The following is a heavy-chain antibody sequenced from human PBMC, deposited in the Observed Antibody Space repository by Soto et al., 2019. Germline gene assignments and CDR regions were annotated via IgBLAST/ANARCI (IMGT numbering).Heavy chain of an antibody. V-gene: IGHV3-30*18. CDR3: AKDRGWSSADLDY. CDR1: GFTFSSFG. CDR2: MSYDGSKK. Sequence: QVQLVESGGGVVQPGRSLRLSCAASGFTFSSFGMHWVRQVPGKGLEWVALMSYDGSKKYYADSVKGRFTISRDKSKNTLYLQMNSLRVEDTAVDYCAKDRGWSSADLDYWGQGTLVTVSS. D-gene: IGHD6-19*01. J-gene: IGHJ4*02.